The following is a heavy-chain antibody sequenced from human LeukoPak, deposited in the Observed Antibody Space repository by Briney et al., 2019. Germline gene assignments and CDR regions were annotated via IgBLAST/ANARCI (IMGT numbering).Heavy chain of an antibody. CDR1: GFTFSSYS. CDR3: ARDSHGGPASKLRASLG. CDR2: ISCSSCYI. D-gene: IGHD1-1*01. Sequence: SPGGSLRLSCAASGFTFSSYSMNWVRQAPGKGLEWVSSISCSSCYIYYADSVNVLFTISRDNAKNSLHLQMTSLRAQYTSVYYCARDSHGGPASKLRASLGWGQGTLVTVSS. V-gene: IGHV3-21*01. J-gene: IGHJ4*02.